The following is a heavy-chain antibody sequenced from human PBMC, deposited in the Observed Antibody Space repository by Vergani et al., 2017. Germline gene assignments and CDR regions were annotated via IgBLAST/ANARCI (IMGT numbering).Heavy chain of an antibody. V-gene: IGHV1-69*02. CDR1: GGTFSSYT. J-gene: IGHJ3*02. Sequence: QVQLVQSGAEVKKPGSSVKVSCKASGGTFSSYTISWVRQAPGQGLEWMGRIIPILGIANYAQKFQGRVTITADKSTSTAYMELSSVTAADTAVYYCARGEVCSGGSCYAKGPPRIWGQGTMVTVSS. CDR2: IIPILGIA. CDR3: ARGEVCSGGSCYAKGPPRI. D-gene: IGHD2-15*01.